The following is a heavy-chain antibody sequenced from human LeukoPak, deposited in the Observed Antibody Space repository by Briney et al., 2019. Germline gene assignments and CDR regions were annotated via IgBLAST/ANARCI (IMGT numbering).Heavy chain of an antibody. CDR2: IRYDGSNK. J-gene: IGHJ4*02. D-gene: IGHD2-21*01. CDR3: AKDICGGNCYPNGGY. V-gene: IGHV3-30*02. CDR1: DSIFRHYG. Sequence: PGGSLRLSCAASDSIFRHYGMHWVRQAPGKGLEWVAFIRYDGSNKYYADSVKGRFTISRDNSKNTLYLQMNSLRAEDTAVYYCAKDICGGNCYPNGGYWGQGTLVIVSS.